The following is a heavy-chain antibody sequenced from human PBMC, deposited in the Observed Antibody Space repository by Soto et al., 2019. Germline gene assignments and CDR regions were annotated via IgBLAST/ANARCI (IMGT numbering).Heavy chain of an antibody. J-gene: IGHJ6*02. CDR3: ARGSYGPIKNYDSDYGMDV. D-gene: IGHD5-18*01. CDR1: GGSISNSNYY. CDR2: IYYSGNM. V-gene: IGHV4-39*01. Sequence: QLQLQESGPGLVKPSETLSLTCIVSGGSISNSNYYWGWIRQPPGKGLDWIGSIYYSGNMYNNPSLKSRVTISVDTSKNLFSLQLSSVTAADTAVYYCARGSYGPIKNYDSDYGMDVWGQGTTVTVAS.